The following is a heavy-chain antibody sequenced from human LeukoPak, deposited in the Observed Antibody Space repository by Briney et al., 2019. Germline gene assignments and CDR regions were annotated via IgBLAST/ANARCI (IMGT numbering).Heavy chain of an antibody. J-gene: IGHJ4*02. V-gene: IGHV4-59*01. Sequence: SETLSLTCTVSGGSISSYYWSWIRQPPGKGLEWIGYIYYSGSTNYNPSLKGRVTISVDTSKNQFSLKLSSVTAADTAVYYCASVRGYCSGGSCYDYHFDYWGQGTLVTVSS. CDR2: IYYSGST. D-gene: IGHD2-15*01. CDR3: ASVRGYCSGGSCYDYHFDY. CDR1: GGSISSYY.